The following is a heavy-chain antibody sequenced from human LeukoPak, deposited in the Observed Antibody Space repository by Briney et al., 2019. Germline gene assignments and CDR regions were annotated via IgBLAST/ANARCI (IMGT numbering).Heavy chain of an antibody. D-gene: IGHD6-13*01. CDR1: GGTFSSYA. V-gene: IGHV1-69*05. Sequence: ASVKVSCKASGGTFSSYAISWVRQAPGQGLEWMGRIIPIFGTANYAQKFQGRVTITTDESTSTAYMELSSLRSEDTAVYYCARDGGIAAAGIRFDPWGQGTLSPSPQ. CDR2: IIPIFGTA. CDR3: ARDGGIAAAGIRFDP. J-gene: IGHJ5*02.